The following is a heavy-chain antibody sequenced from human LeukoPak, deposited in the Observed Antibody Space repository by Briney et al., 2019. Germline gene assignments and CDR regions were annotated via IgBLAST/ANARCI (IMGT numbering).Heavy chain of an antibody. CDR1: GYSISSGYY. V-gene: IGHV4-38-2*02. J-gene: IGHJ4*02. CDR2: IYHSGST. D-gene: IGHD6-19*01. Sequence: SETLSLTCAVSGYSISSGYYWGWIRQPPGKGLEWIGSIYHSGSTYYNPSLKSRVTISVDTSKNQFSLKLSSVTAADTAVYYCARDFNVAAAFDYWGQGTLVTVSS. CDR3: ARDFNVAAAFDY.